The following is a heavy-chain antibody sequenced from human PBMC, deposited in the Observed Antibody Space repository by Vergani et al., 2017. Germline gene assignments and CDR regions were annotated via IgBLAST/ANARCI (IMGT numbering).Heavy chain of an antibody. CDR2: IVVGSGNT. CDR3: ARCITIFGVVMSNYYYYMDV. D-gene: IGHD3-3*01. Sequence: QMQLVQSGPEVKKPGTSVKVSCKASGFTFTSSAMQWVRQARGQRLEWIGWIVVGSGNTNYAQKFQERVTITRDMTTSTAYMELSSLRSEDTAVYYCARCITIFGVVMSNYYYYMDVWGKGTTVTVSS. J-gene: IGHJ6*03. CDR1: GFTFTSSA. V-gene: IGHV1-58*02.